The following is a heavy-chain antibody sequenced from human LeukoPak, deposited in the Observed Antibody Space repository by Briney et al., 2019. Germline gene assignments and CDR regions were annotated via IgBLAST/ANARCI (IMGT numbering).Heavy chain of an antibody. CDR3: ARDHDRYDSSGYPY. CDR1: GLTFSSYS. D-gene: IGHD3-22*01. CDR2: ISSSSYI. V-gene: IGHV3-21*01. J-gene: IGHJ4*02. Sequence: GGSLRLSCAASGLTFSSYSMNWVRQAPGKGLEWVSSISSSSYIYYADSVKGRFTISRDNAKNSLYLQMNSLRAEDTAVYYCARDHDRYDSSGYPYWGQGTLVTVSS.